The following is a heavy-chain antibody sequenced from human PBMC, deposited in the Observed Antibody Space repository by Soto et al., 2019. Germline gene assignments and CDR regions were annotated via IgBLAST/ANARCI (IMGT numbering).Heavy chain of an antibody. CDR2: ISSGSNSK. Sequence: EVQLVESGGGLAQPGGSLRLSCAASGFTFNTNSMNWVRQAPGKGLEWVSYISSGSNSKYYADSLKGRFTISGENAKNSLYLQMNIGGDEVTAFYYCAADIRYDISVYHYEGGDYCGQGTRVTAPS. CDR3: AADIRYDISVYHYEGGDY. J-gene: IGHJ4*02. V-gene: IGHV3-48*02. CDR1: GFTFNTNS. D-gene: IGHD3-22*01.